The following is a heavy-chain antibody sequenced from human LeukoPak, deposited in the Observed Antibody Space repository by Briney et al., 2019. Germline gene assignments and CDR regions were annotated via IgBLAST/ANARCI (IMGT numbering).Heavy chain of an antibody. CDR1: GFTFSGYG. Sequence: GGSLRLSCAASGFTFSGYGMHWVRQAPGKGLEWVAVIWYDGSNKYYADSVKGRFTISRDNSKNRLYLQMNSLRAEDTAVYYCARDLPYCSGGSCYWEGFDYWGQGTLVTVSS. CDR2: IWYDGSNK. CDR3: ARDLPYCSGGSCYWEGFDY. D-gene: IGHD2-15*01. V-gene: IGHV3-33*01. J-gene: IGHJ4*02.